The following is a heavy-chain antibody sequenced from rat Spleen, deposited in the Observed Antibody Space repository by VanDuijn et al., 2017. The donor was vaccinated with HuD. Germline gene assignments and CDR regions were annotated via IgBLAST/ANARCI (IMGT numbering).Heavy chain of an antibody. Sequence: EVQLVESGGGLVQPGRSLKLSCVASGFTFNNYWMTWIRQAPGKGLEWVASITNNGGSTYYPDSVKGRFTISRDNAKSTLYLQMNSLRSEDTASYYCARHKSNPRDWFAYWGQGTLVTVSS. D-gene: IGHD3-8*01. CDR2: ITNNGGST. CDR3: ARHKSNPRDWFAY. CDR1: GFTFNNYW. J-gene: IGHJ3*01. V-gene: IGHV5-31*01.